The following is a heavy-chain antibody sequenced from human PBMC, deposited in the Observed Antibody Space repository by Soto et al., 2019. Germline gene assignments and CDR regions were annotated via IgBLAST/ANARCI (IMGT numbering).Heavy chain of an antibody. J-gene: IGHJ3*02. V-gene: IGHV3-23*01. D-gene: IGHD3-22*01. Sequence: PGGPLRLSCAASGLPFSSYAMSWVRQAPGKGLEWVSAISGSGGSTYYADSVKGRFTISRDNSKNTLYLQMNSLRAEDTAVYYCAKLDDSSGYYSADAFDIWGQGSMVTVSS. CDR2: ISGSGGST. CDR1: GLPFSSYA. CDR3: AKLDDSSGYYSADAFDI.